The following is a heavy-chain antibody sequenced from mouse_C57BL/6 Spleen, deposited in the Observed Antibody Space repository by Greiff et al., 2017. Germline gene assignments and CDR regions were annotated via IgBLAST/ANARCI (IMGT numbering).Heavy chain of an antibody. D-gene: IGHD1-1*01. J-gene: IGHJ1*03. V-gene: IGHV5-2*01. Sequence: EVQLKESGGGLVQPGESLKLSCESHEYEFPSHDMSWVRTPSQKRLELVAAINSDGGSTYYPDSMERRFIISRDNTKKTLYLKMSSLMSEETALYYCARRSPDYYGSSYWYFDVWGTGTTVTVSS. CDR2: INSDGGST. CDR1: EYEFPSHD. CDR3: ARRSPDYYGSSYWYFDV.